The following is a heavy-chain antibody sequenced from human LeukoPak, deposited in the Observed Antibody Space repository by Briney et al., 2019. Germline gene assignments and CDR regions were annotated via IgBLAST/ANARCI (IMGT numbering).Heavy chain of an antibody. CDR3: ARDPNRPADYGGDYFDH. V-gene: IGHV3-30*04. J-gene: IGHJ4*02. Sequence: HPGGSLRLSCVASGFTFSSFSMHWVRQAPGKGLEWVAVISHDGSHKSYADSVRGRFTISRDNSKNTLSLQMNTLRPEDTALFYCARDPNRPADYGGDYFDHWGQGTLVTVSS. CDR2: ISHDGSHK. D-gene: IGHD4-23*01. CDR1: GFTFSSFS.